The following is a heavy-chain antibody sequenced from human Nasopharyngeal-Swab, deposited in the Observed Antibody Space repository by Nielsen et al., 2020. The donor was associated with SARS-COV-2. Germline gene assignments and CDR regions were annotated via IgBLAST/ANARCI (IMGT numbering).Heavy chain of an antibody. Sequence: SLTISCAASGFTFSSFGMHWVRHAPAKGLEWVAFIAHDASNEYYGDSVKGRFSISRDSSKNTLYLQMDSLRGEDTAVYYCARDAPAHYGAFYWGRGTLVTVSS. CDR3: ARDAPAHYGAFY. CDR2: IAHDASNE. D-gene: IGHD4-17*01. V-gene: IGHV3-30*03. CDR1: GFTFSSFG. J-gene: IGHJ4*02.